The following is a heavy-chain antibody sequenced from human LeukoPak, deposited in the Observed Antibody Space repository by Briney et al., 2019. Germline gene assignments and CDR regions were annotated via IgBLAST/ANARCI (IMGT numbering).Heavy chain of an antibody. CDR1: GYTFTSYG. CDR2: ISAYNGNT. CDR3: ARDVLRSRGLLWSLKITEYYMDV. J-gene: IGHJ6*03. D-gene: IGHD3-10*01. Sequence: RASVKVSCKASGYTFTSYGISWVRQAPGQGLEWMGWISAYNGNTNYAQKLQGRVTMTTDTSTSTAYMELRSLRSDDTAVYYCARDVLRSRGLLWSLKITEYYMDVWGKGTTVTVSS. V-gene: IGHV1-18*01.